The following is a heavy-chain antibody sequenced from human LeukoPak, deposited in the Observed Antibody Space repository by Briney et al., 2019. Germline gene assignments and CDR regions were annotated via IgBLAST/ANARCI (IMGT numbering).Heavy chain of an antibody. CDR1: GDSVSSNSAA. V-gene: IGHV6-1*01. CDR3: ARDVDYGDNYYYYGMDV. Sequence: SQTLSLTCATSGDSVSSNSAAWNWIRQSPSRGLEWLGRTYYRSKWYNDYAVSVKSRITINPDTSKNQFSLQLNSVTPEDTAVYYCARDVDYGDNYYYYGMDVWGQGTTVTVSS. D-gene: IGHD4-17*01. CDR2: TYYRSKWYN. J-gene: IGHJ6*02.